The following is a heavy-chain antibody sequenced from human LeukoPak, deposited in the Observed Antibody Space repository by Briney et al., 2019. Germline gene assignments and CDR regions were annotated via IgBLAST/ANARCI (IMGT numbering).Heavy chain of an antibody. Sequence: PGGSLRLSCAASGFTFSSYSMNWVRQAPGKGLEWVSYISSSSSTIYYADSVKGRFTIYRDNAKNSLYLQMNSLRAEDTAVYYCARKGVIAAAGTGDYWGQGTLVTVSS. CDR2: ISSSSSTI. D-gene: IGHD6-13*01. V-gene: IGHV3-48*04. J-gene: IGHJ4*02. CDR3: ARKGVIAAAGTGDY. CDR1: GFTFSSYS.